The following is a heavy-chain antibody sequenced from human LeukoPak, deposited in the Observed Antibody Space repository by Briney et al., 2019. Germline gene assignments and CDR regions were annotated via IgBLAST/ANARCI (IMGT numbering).Heavy chain of an antibody. CDR3: ARYGSGSYSSPSFDY. CDR1: GYSFTSYW. D-gene: IGHD3-10*01. J-gene: IGHJ4*02. Sequence: GESLKISRKGSGYSFTSYWIGWVRQMPGKGLEWMGIIYPGDSDTRYSPSFQGQVTISADKSISTAYLQWSSLKASDTAMYYCARYGSGSYSSPSFDYWGQGTLVTVSS. V-gene: IGHV5-51*01. CDR2: IYPGDSDT.